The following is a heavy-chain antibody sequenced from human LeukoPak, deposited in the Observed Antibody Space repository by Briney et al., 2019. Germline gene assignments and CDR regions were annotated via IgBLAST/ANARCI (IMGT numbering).Heavy chain of an antibody. D-gene: IGHD3-22*01. CDR1: GGTFSSYA. Sequence: SVKVSCKASGGTFSSYAISWVRQAPGQGLEWMGRIIPIFGTANYAQKFQGGVTITTDESTSTAYMELSSLRSEDTAVYYCARDYYDSSGYYNDYWGQGTLVTVSS. V-gene: IGHV1-69*05. J-gene: IGHJ4*02. CDR2: IIPIFGTA. CDR3: ARDYYDSSGYYNDY.